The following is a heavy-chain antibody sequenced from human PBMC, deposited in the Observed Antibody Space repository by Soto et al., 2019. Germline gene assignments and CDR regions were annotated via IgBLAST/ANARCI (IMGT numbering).Heavy chain of an antibody. CDR1: GYTFTTSG. CDR2: ISAYNGNT. J-gene: IGHJ4*02. D-gene: IGHD2-2*01. Sequence: QVQLVQSGAEVKKPGASVKVSCKASGYTFTTSGLSWVRQAPGQGLEWMGWISAYNGNTNYAQNFQGRLTMTTDTSTSTAYMELTNLKSDDTAVYYCARVRGIPADADYWGQGTLVTVAS. V-gene: IGHV1-18*01. CDR3: ARVRGIPADADY.